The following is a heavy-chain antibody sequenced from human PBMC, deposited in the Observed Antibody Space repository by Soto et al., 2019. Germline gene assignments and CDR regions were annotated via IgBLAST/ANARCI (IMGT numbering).Heavy chain of an antibody. CDR3: ARLGDGYQAHDY. D-gene: IGHD5-12*01. V-gene: IGHV4-59*01. Sequence: SETLSLTCTVSGGSISSYYWSWIRQPPGKGLEWIGYIYYSGSTNYNPSLKSRVTISVDTSKNQFSLKLSSVTAADTAVYYCARLGDGYQAHDYWGQGTLVTVSS. CDR2: IYYSGST. CDR1: GGSISSYY. J-gene: IGHJ4*02.